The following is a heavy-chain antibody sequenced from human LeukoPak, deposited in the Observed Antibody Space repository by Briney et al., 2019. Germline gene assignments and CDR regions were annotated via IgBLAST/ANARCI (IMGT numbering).Heavy chain of an antibody. CDR1: GGSFSGYY. Sequence: SETLSLTCAVDGGSFSGYYWRCIRQPPGKWLEWIGEINHSGSTNYNPSLKSRVTISVDTSKIQFSLKLSSVTAADTAVYYCARGLSSSSASNWFDPWGQGTLVTVSS. CDR2: INHSGST. J-gene: IGHJ5*02. V-gene: IGHV4-34*01. D-gene: IGHD6-6*01. CDR3: ARGLSSSSASNWFDP.